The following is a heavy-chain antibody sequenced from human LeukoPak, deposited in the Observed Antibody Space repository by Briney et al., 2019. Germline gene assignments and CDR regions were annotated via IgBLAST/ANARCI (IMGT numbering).Heavy chain of an antibody. CDR1: GFTFSSYS. V-gene: IGHV3-21*01. Sequence: KPGGSLRLSCAASGFTFSSYSMNWVRQAPGKGLEWVSSISSSSSYIYYADSVKGRFTISRDNAKNSLYLQMNSLRAEETAVYYCASPKRLYGDYIFDYWGQGTLVTVSS. D-gene: IGHD4-17*01. CDR2: ISSSSSYI. CDR3: ASPKRLYGDYIFDY. J-gene: IGHJ4*02.